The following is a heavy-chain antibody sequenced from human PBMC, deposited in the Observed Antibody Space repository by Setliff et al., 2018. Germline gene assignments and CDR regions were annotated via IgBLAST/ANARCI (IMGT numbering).Heavy chain of an antibody. J-gene: IGHJ4*02. Sequence: GGSLRLSCAASGFTFDDYGMSWVRQAPGKGLVWVSRITTDGSITTYADSVKGRFTTSRDNAKDTLYLQMNSLRAEDTAVYYCARANWNCGFDYWGQGTLVTVSS. CDR3: ARANWNCGFDY. V-gene: IGHV3-74*01. CDR2: ITTDGSIT. CDR1: GFTFDDYG. D-gene: IGHD1-7*01.